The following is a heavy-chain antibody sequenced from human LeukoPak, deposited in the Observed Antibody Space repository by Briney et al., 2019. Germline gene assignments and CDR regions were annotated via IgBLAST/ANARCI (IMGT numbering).Heavy chain of an antibody. CDR1: GSTFDDYA. CDR2: ISWNSGSI. CDR3: AKSDSGSYYRAAFDI. J-gene: IGHJ3*02. D-gene: IGHD1-26*01. V-gene: IGHV3-9*03. Sequence: PGGSLRLSCAASGSTFDDYAMHWVRQAPGKGLEWVSGISWNSGSIGYADSVKGRFTISRDNAKNSPYLQMNSLRAEDMALYYCAKSDSGSYYRAAFDIWGQGTMVTVSS.